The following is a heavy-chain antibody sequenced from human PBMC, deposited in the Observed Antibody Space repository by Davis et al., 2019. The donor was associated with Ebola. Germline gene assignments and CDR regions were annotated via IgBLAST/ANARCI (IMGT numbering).Heavy chain of an antibody. J-gene: IGHJ4*02. CDR1: GGSISGHY. CDR3: ARRVGMATIEN. Sequence: SETLSLTCTVSGGSISGHYWSWVRQPPGKGLEWIAFIYSSGSTNYNPSLKSRVTISVDTSKNQFSLKLKSVTAADTAVYYCARRVGMATIENWGQGTLVTVSS. D-gene: IGHD5-24*01. CDR2: IYSSGST. V-gene: IGHV4-59*08.